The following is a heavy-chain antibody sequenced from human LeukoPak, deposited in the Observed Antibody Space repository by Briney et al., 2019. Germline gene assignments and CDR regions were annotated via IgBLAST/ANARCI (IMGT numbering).Heavy chain of an antibody. Sequence: GGSLRLSCAASGFTFSSYEMNWVRQAPGKGLEWVSYISSSGSTIYYADSVKGRFTISRDNAKNSLYLQMNSLRAEDTAVYYCSSGYDAYYFDCWGQGTLVTVSS. J-gene: IGHJ4*02. CDR1: GFTFSSYE. V-gene: IGHV3-48*03. CDR2: ISSSGSTI. D-gene: IGHD5-12*01. CDR3: SSGYDAYYFDC.